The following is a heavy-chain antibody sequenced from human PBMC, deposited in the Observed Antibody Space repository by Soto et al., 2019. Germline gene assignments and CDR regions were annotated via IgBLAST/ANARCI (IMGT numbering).Heavy chain of an antibody. D-gene: IGHD2-15*01. CDR2: INHSGST. CDR1: GGSFSGYY. J-gene: IGHJ6*02. Sequence: SETLSLTCAVYGGSFSGYYWSWIRQPPGKGLEWIGEINHSGSTNYNPSLKSRVTISVDTSKNQFSLKLSSVTAADTAVYYCARFNCSGGSCRYYYYGMDVWGQGTTVTVSS. CDR3: ARFNCSGGSCRYYYYGMDV. V-gene: IGHV4-34*01.